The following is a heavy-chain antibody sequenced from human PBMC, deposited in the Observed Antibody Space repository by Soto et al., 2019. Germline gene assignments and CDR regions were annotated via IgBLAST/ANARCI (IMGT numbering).Heavy chain of an antibody. V-gene: IGHV3-23*01. D-gene: IGHD1-26*01. CDR2: ISGSGGST. CDR1: GFTFSSYA. J-gene: IGHJ4*02. CDR3: ARRGSGSHYDY. Sequence: EVQLLESGGGLVQPGGSLRLSCAASGFTFSSYAMNWVRQAPGKGLEWVSDISGSGGSTYYADSVKGRFTISRDNPKNTLYLQMNSLRAEDTVVYYCARRGSGSHYDYWGQGTLFTVSS.